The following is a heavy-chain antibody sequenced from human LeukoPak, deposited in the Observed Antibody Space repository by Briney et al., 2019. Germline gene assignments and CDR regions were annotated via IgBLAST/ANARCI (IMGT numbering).Heavy chain of an antibody. CDR1: GFTLSSYS. J-gene: IGHJ3*01. Sequence: GGSLRLSCAASGFTLSSYSMNWVRQAPGKGLEWVSSISSSSSNIYYADSVKGRFTISRDNAKNSLYLQMNSLRAEDTAVYYCSAGEGYYDSSDYYSAWAFNVWGQGTMVTVSS. CDR2: ISSSSSNI. V-gene: IGHV3-21*01. CDR3: SAGEGYYDSSDYYSAWAFNV. D-gene: IGHD3-22*01.